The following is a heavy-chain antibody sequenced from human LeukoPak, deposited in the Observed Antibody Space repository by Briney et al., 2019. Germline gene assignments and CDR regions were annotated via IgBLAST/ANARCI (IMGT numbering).Heavy chain of an antibody. CDR3: AKDAVGQYRPYYFDC. CDR1: GFTFSSFA. V-gene: IGHV3-23*01. Sequence: GGSLRLSCAASGFTFSSFAMSWVRQAPGKGLEWVSSISGSGESTYYADYVKGRFTVSRDNSKNTVNLQLNSLRAEDTAVYYCAKDAVGQYRPYYFDCWGQGTLVTVSS. J-gene: IGHJ4*02. CDR2: ISGSGEST. D-gene: IGHD3-16*02.